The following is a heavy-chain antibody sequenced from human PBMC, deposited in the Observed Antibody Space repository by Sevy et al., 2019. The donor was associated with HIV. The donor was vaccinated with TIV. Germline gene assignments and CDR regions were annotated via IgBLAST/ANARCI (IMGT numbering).Heavy chain of an antibody. CDR3: VIGWLLDS. CDR1: GFTFGTKW. J-gene: IGHJ4*02. Sequence: GGSLRLSCVVSGFTFGTKWMSWVRQAPGKGLEWVANIKQDGSETYYVDSVKGRFTISRDNAKTLLYLQMDYPRPEDTAVSYCVIGWLLDSWGQGTLVTVSS. CDR2: IKQDGSET. D-gene: IGHD6-19*01. V-gene: IGHV3-7*01.